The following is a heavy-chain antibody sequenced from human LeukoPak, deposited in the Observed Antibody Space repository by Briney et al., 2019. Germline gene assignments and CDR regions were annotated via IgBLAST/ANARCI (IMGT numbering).Heavy chain of an antibody. V-gene: IGHV4-39*07. J-gene: IGHJ4*02. CDR2: IYYSGST. CDR1: GGSISSSSYY. D-gene: IGHD5-24*01. Sequence: SETLSLTCTVSGGSISSSSYYWGWIRQPPGEGLEWIGSIYYSGSTYYNPSLKSRVTISEDTSKNQFSLKLRSVTAADTAVYYCARVATIYFTVAGRGFFDYWGQGSLVTVSS. CDR3: ARVATIYFTVAGRGFFDY.